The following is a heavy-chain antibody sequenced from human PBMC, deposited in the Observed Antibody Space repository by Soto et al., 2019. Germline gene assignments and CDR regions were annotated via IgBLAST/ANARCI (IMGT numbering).Heavy chain of an antibody. V-gene: IGHV1-69*02. CDR3: ARLRCGGGSCYSEIDY. J-gene: IGHJ4*02. CDR2: IIPILGIA. Sequence: SVKVSCKASGGTFSSYTISWVRQAPGQGLEWMGRIIPILGIANYAQKFQGRVTITADKSTSTAYMELSSLRSEDTAVYYCARLRCGGGSCYSEIDYWGQGTLVTVSS. D-gene: IGHD2-15*01. CDR1: GGTFSSYT.